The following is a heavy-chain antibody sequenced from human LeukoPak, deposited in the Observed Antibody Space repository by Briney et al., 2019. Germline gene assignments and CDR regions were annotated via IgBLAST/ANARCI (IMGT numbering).Heavy chain of an antibody. Sequence: GGSLRLSCAASGFTFTSYSMNWVRQAPGKGLEWVSYISSSGSTIYYADSVKGRFTISRDTAKNSVFLQMTSLRAEDTAVYYCAREHLSGWYSSDYWGQGTLVTVSS. CDR1: GFTFTSYS. J-gene: IGHJ4*02. V-gene: IGHV3-48*01. D-gene: IGHD6-19*01. CDR2: ISSSGSTI. CDR3: AREHLSGWYSSDY.